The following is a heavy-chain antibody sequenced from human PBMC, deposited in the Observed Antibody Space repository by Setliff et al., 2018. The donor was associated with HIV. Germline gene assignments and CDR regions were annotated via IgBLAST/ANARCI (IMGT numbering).Heavy chain of an antibody. CDR2: INPSGGST. CDR3: ARDPRLDTVTDGGAFDI. J-gene: IGHJ3*02. CDR1: GYTFTSYY. V-gene: IGHV1-46*01. D-gene: IGHD4-4*01. Sequence: ASVKVSCKASGYTFTSYYMHWVRQAPGQGLEWMGIINPSGGSTSYAQKFRGRVTMTRDTSTSTVYMELSSLRSEDTAVYYCARDPRLDTVTDGGAFDIWGQGTMVTV.